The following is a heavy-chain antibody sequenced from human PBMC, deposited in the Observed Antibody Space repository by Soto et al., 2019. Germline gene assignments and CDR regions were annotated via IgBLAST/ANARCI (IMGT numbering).Heavy chain of an antibody. CDR2: ISYDGSNE. V-gene: IGHV3-30-3*01. J-gene: IGHJ4*02. CDR3: AREIAAGYYFDY. CDR1: GFTFSSYA. Sequence: PGGSLRLSCAASGFTFSSYAMHWVRQAPGKGLEWVAFISYDGSNEYYADSVKGRFTISRDNSKNTLYLQMNSLRAEDTAVYYCAREIAAGYYFDYWGQGTLVTVSS. D-gene: IGHD6-13*01.